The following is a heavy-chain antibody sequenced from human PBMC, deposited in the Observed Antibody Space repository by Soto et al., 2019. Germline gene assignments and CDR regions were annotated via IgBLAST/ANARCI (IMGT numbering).Heavy chain of an antibody. CDR1: GGSFSGYY. Sequence: PSETLSLTCAVYGGSFSGYYWSWIRQPPGKGLEWIGEINHSGSTNYNPSLKSRVTISVDTSKNQFSLKLSSVTAADTAVYYCARGYSGYSYRNGMDVWGRGTTVTVSS. CDR3: ARGYSGYSYRNGMDV. V-gene: IGHV4-34*01. CDR2: INHSGST. D-gene: IGHD5-18*01. J-gene: IGHJ6*02.